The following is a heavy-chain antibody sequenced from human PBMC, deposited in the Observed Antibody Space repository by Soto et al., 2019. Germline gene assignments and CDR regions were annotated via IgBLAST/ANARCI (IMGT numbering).Heavy chain of an antibody. CDR2: IYTSGST. CDR3: ATGYGSGSYYYYYGMDV. V-gene: IGHV4-4*07. D-gene: IGHD3-10*01. Sequence: SETLSLTCTVSGGSISSYYWSWIRQPAGKGLEWIGRIYTSGSTNYNPSLKSRVTMSVDTSKNQFSLKLSSVTAADTAVYYCATGYGSGSYYYYYGMDVWGQGTTVTVSS. J-gene: IGHJ6*02. CDR1: GGSISSYY.